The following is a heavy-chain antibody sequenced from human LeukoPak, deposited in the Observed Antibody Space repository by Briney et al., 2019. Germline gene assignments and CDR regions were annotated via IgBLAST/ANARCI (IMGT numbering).Heavy chain of an antibody. Sequence: GGSLRLSCAASGFTFSSYEMNWVRQAPGKGLEWVSYISSSGSTIYYADSVKGRFTISRDNSKNTLYLQMNSLRAEDTAVYYCAKNGDRGAYCSGGSCYPYYYYYMDVWGKGTTVTISS. V-gene: IGHV3-48*03. CDR1: GFTFSSYE. D-gene: IGHD2-15*01. CDR3: AKNGDRGAYCSGGSCYPYYYYYMDV. J-gene: IGHJ6*03. CDR2: ISSSGSTI.